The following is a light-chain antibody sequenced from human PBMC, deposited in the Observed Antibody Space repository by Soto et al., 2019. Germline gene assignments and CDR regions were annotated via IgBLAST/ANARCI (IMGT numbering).Light chain of an antibody. V-gene: IGKV1-5*03. CDR2: KAS. Sequence: DIQMTQSPSMVSAPVGDRVTITCRASQSIRSWLAWYQVKPGKAPKLLIYKASTLDSGVPSRFSGSGSGTDFTLTISDLQPDDFATYYCQQYDTYSVTFGPGTKVEIK. CDR3: QQYDTYSVT. CDR1: QSIRSW. J-gene: IGKJ3*01.